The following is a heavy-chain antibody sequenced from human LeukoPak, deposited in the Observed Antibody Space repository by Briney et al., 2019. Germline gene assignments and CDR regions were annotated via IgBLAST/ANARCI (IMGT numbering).Heavy chain of an antibody. J-gene: IGHJ4*02. Sequence: SETLSLTCTVSGGSISSYYWSWIRQPPGKGLEWIGYIYYSGSTNYNPSLKSRVTISVDTSKNQFSLKLSSVTAADTAVYYCARATYSNYPDYWGQGTLVTVSS. CDR2: IYYSGST. V-gene: IGHV4-59*01. D-gene: IGHD4-11*01. CDR3: ARATYSNYPDY. CDR1: GGSISSYY.